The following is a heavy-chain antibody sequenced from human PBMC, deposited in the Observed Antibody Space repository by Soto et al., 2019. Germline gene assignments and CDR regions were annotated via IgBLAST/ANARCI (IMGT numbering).Heavy chain of an antibody. CDR3: ARMTTYDFWSGHSYYFDY. CDR1: ACTPISYS. D-gene: IGHD3-3*01. Sequence: SVKAWFRASACTPISYSISWMRQAPGQGREWMGGIIPIFGTANYAQKFQGRVTITADKSTSTAYMELSSLRSEDTAVYYCARMTTYDFWSGHSYYFDYWGQGTLVTVSS. CDR2: IIPIFGTA. V-gene: IGHV1-69*06. J-gene: IGHJ4*02.